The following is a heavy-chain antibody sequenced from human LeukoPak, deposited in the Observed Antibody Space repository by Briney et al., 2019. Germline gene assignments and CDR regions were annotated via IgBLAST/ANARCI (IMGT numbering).Heavy chain of an antibody. V-gene: IGHV3-23*01. J-gene: IGHJ4*02. CDR2: ISGSGGST. Sequence: GGSLRLSCVPSGFSFSNYTMSWVRQAPGKGLEWVSSISGSGGSTHYVDSVKGRFTISRDKTKNTLYLQMNSLRAEDTAVYYCAKSSYYDASGYYREYYFDSWGQGTLVTVSS. D-gene: IGHD3-22*01. CDR3: AKSSYYDASGYYREYYFDS. CDR1: GFSFSNYT.